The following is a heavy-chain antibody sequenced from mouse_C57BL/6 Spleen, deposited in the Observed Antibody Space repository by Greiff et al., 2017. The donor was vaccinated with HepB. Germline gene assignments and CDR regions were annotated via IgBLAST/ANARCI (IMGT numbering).Heavy chain of an antibody. V-gene: IGHV1-80*01. J-gene: IGHJ4*01. Sequence: VQLVESGAELVKPGASVKISCKASGYAFSSYWMNWVKQRPGKGLEWIGQIYPGDGDTNYNGKFKGKATLTADKSSSTAYMQLSSLTSEDSAVYFCARDSSGYVGYAMDYWGQGTSVTVSS. CDR2: IYPGDGDT. D-gene: IGHD3-2*02. CDR1: GYAFSSYW. CDR3: ARDSSGYVGYAMDY.